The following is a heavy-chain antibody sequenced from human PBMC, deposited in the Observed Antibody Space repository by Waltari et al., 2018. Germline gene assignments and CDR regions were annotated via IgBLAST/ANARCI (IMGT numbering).Heavy chain of an antibody. Sequence: QLQLQESGPGLGKPSETLSLTCTVSGGSISSSSYYWGWIRQPPGKGPEWMGSSYYSGSTYYNPSLKSRVTISVDTSKNQFSLKLSSVTAADTAVYYCARAPTTWVPFNWGQGTLVTVSS. CDR1: GGSISSSSYY. CDR2: SYYSGST. CDR3: ARAPTTWVPFN. D-gene: IGHD3-16*01. V-gene: IGHV4-39*07. J-gene: IGHJ4*02.